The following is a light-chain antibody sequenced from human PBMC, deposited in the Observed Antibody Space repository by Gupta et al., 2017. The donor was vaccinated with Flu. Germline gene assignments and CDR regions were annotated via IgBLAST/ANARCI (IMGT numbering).Light chain of an antibody. Sequence: DIQMTQSPSTLSASVGDRVTITCRASQSISSWLAWYQQKPGKAPKLLIYKASSLESGVPSRFSGRGSGTEVTLTISNLQPDAFASCYCQQYTSYPITFGQGTRLSIQ. V-gene: IGKV1-5*03. CDR1: QSISSW. CDR2: KAS. CDR3: QQYTSYPIT. J-gene: IGKJ5*01.